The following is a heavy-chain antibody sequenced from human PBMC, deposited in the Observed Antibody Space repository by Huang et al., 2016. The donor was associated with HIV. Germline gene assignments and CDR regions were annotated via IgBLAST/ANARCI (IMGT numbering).Heavy chain of an antibody. CDR1: GFTFDNYA. D-gene: IGHD1-1*01. V-gene: IGHV3-23*01. Sequence: EVQLLESGGGLVQPGGSLRLSCAGSGFTFDNYAMSWVRQAPGKGLEWVSVITTSGGSTYYADSGKGRFTISRDNSKNTLYLQMNSLRAEDTAVYYCAKDRDNWDYWFFDLWGRGTLVTVSS. CDR2: ITTSGGST. CDR3: AKDRDNWDYWFFDL. J-gene: IGHJ2*01.